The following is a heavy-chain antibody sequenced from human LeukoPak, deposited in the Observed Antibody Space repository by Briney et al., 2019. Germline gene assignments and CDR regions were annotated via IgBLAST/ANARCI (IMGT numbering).Heavy chain of an antibody. D-gene: IGHD6-13*01. CDR1: GDSVSSNSAA. J-gene: IGHJ5*02. CDR2: TYYRSKRYG. V-gene: IGHV6-1*01. Sequence: QTLSLTCAICGDSVSSNSAAWNWIRQSPSRGLERLGRTYYRSKRYGGYVASVKSRIIMEPDTSKHQFSLQLHPVTPEDTAVYYCARYGSIWYLHPWGQGTLVTVPS. CDR3: ARYGSIWYLHP.